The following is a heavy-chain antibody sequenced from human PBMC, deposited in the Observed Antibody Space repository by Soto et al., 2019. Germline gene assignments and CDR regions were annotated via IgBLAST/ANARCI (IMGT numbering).Heavy chain of an antibody. CDR1: GGSFSGYY. J-gene: IGHJ4*02. V-gene: IGHV4-34*01. Sequence: SETLSLTCAVYGGSFSGYYWSWIRQPPGKGLEWIGEINHSGSTNYNPSLKSRVTISVDTSKNQFSLKLSSVTAADTAVYYCARGRPTLYDFWSGYYSETTVYYFDYWGQGTLVTVSS. D-gene: IGHD3-3*01. CDR3: ARGRPTLYDFWSGYYSETTVYYFDY. CDR2: INHSGST.